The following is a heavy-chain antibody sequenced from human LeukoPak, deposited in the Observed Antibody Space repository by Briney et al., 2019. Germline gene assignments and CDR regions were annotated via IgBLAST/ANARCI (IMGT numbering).Heavy chain of an antibody. V-gene: IGHV3-23*01. Sequence: PGGSLRLSCAASGFTFSIYAMSWVRQAPGKGLEWVSTVTYDGSTYYADSVRGRSTISRDNSNNALYLQMNSLRAEDTAVYYCAKVYDTSGYYYAMDFWGQGTLVTVSS. CDR3: AKVYDTSGYYYAMDF. CDR1: GFTFSIYA. CDR2: VTYDGST. D-gene: IGHD3-22*01. J-gene: IGHJ4*02.